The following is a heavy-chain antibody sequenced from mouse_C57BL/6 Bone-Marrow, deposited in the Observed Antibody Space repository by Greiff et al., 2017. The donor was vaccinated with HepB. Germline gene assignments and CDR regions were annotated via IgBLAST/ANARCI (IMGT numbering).Heavy chain of an antibody. CDR2: IRNKANNHAT. CDR3: TRNGYYAMDY. V-gene: IGHV6-6*01. Sequence: EVKLVESGGGLVQPGGSMKLSCAASGFTFSDAWMDWVRQAPEKGLEWVAEIRNKANNHATYYAESGRWRFTISRDDSKSSVYLQMNSLNAEDTGIDYCTRNGYYAMDYWGQGTSVTVSS. J-gene: IGHJ4*01. CDR1: GFTFSDAW.